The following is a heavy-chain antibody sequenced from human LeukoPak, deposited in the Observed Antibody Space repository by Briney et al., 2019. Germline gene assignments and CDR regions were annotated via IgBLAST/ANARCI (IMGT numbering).Heavy chain of an antibody. CDR3: AREDIVVVPAAPPIKFFDY. J-gene: IGHJ4*02. CDR2: IYYSGST. Sequence: PSRTLSLTCTVSGGSISSGDYYWSWIRQPPGKGLEWIGYIYYSGSTYYNPSLKSRVTISVDTSKNQFSLKLSSVTAADTAVYYCAREDIVVVPAAPPIKFFDYWGQGTLVTVSS. CDR1: GGSISSGDYY. V-gene: IGHV4-30-4*08. D-gene: IGHD2-2*01.